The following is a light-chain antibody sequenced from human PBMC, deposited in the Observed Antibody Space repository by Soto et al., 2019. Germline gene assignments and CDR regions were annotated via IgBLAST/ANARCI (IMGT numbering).Light chain of an antibody. CDR1: RSVSSSY. J-gene: IGKJ1*01. CDR3: QQYGSSPQT. V-gene: IGKV3D-20*01. Sequence: IVLTQSPATLSLSPGERATLSCGASRSVSSSYLAWYQQKPGLAPRLLIYDASSRATGIPDRFSGSGSGTDFTLTISRLEPEDFAVYYCQQYGSSPQTFGQGTKVEIK. CDR2: DAS.